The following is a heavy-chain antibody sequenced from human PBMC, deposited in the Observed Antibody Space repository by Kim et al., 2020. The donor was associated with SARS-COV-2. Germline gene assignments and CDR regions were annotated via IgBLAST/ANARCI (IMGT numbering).Heavy chain of an antibody. CDR3: ARRGAGSSWYYYYGLDV. V-gene: IGHV5-51*01. D-gene: IGHD6-13*01. J-gene: IGHJ6*02. CDR1: GYSFTTNW. CDR2: IYPADSDT. Sequence: GESLKISCKTSGYSFTTNWIGWVRQMPGKGLEWMGIIYPADSDTRYSPSFQGQVTISVDKSISTAYLQWSSLKASDSAMYYCARRGAGSSWYYYYGLDVWGQGTTVTVSS.